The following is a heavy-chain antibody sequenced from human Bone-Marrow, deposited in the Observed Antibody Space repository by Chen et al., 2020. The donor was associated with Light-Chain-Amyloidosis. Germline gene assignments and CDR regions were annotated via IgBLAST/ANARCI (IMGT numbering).Heavy chain of an antibody. CDR2: ISGSGGSR. V-gene: IGHV3-23*04. J-gene: IGHJ3*02. CDR3: AKDISYDDILPGYPADAFDI. D-gene: IGHD3-9*01. Sequence: EVQLVESGGGLLQRGGSLRLSCAASGFAFSSYAMSWVRQAPGKGLEWVSTISGSGGSRYYGASVKGRLTISRENSKNALFLQMNCLTAEDTAVYYCAKDISYDDILPGYPADAFDIWGQGTMVTVSS. CDR1: GFAFSSYA.